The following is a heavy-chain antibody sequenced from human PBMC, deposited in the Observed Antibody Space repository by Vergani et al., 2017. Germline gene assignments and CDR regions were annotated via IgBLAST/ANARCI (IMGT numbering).Heavy chain of an antibody. J-gene: IGHJ6*03. Sequence: QVQLQQWGAGLFKPSETLSLTCAVYGVSFSGYYWSWIRQPPGKGLEWIGEINHSGSTNSNPYLKSRVTISVDTSKNQFSLKLSTVTAADTAVYYCARESSGLYYMDVWGK. V-gene: IGHV4-34*01. CDR2: INHSGST. CDR3: ARESSGLYYMDV. D-gene: IGHD6-19*01. CDR1: GVSFSGYY.